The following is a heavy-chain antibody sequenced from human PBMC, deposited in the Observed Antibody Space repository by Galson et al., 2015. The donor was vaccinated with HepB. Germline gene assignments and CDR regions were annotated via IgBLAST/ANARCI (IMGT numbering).Heavy chain of an antibody. CDR2: IKRKIDGETT. CDR1: GFTFNSAW. D-gene: IGHD5-12*01. CDR3: TTDPYSAYDSLWGPRYAYYGMAV. J-gene: IGHJ6*01. V-gene: IGHV3-15*01. Sequence: SLRLSCADSGFTFNSAWMSWVRQTPGKGLEWVGRIKRKIDGETTDYAAPVKGRFTISRDDSKHTLFLQMNSLQTEDTAVYYCTTDPYSAYDSLWGPRYAYYGMAVWGLRTTVTVS.